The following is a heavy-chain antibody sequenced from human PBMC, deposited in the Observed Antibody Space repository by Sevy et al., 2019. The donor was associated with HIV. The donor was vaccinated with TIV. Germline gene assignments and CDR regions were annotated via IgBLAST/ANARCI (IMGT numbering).Heavy chain of an antibody. Sequence: GGSLRLSCAASGFTFSTYAMSWVRQAPGKGLQWVSAISGSAGSTYYADFVKGRFTISRDNSKKTLYMQMNSLGAEDTAVYYCAKGDRTFYGLDVWGQGTTVTVSS. V-gene: IGHV3-23*01. CDR1: GFTFSTYA. J-gene: IGHJ6*02. CDR2: ISGSAGST. CDR3: AKGDRTFYGLDV. D-gene: IGHD2-15*01.